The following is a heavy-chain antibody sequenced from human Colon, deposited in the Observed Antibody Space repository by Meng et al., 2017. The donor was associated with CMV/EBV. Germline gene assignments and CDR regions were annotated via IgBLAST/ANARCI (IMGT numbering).Heavy chain of an antibody. CDR3: AGESGLDY. CDR2: IKSKTDGGTT. CDR1: GFTFSNAW. Sequence: GESLKISCAASGFTFSNAWMSWVRQAPGKGLEWVGRIKSKTDGGTTDYAAPVKGRFTISRDDSKNTLYLQMNSLKTEDTAVYYCAGESGLDYWGQGTLVTVSS. D-gene: IGHD2-8*02. J-gene: IGHJ4*02. V-gene: IGHV3-15*01.